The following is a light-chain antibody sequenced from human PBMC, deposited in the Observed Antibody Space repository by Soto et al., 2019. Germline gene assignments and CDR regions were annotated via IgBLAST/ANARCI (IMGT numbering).Light chain of an antibody. V-gene: IGLV2-8*01. J-gene: IGLJ1*01. CDR1: SSDVGGYNY. CDR3: SSHAGSKRV. CDR2: EVN. Sequence: QSALTQPPSASGSPGQSVTISCTGTSSDVGGYNYVSWYQQHPGKAPKLMIYEVNKRPSGVPDRFSDSKSGNTASLTVSGLQAEDEGDYYCSSHAGSKRVFGTGTKVTVL.